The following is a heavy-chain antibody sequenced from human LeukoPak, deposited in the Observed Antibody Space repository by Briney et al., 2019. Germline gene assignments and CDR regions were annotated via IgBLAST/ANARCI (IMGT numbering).Heavy chain of an antibody. CDR1: GGSISSYY. CDR2: IYYSGST. D-gene: IGHD4-17*01. Sequence: PSETLSLTCTVSGGSISSYYWSWIRQPPGKGLEWIGYIYYSGSTNYNPSLKSRVTISVDTSKNQFSLKLSSVTAADTAVYYCARVIRGRDYGDNGDHYYYMDVWGKGTTVTISS. CDR3: ARVIRGRDYGDNGDHYYYMDV. J-gene: IGHJ6*03. V-gene: IGHV4-59*01.